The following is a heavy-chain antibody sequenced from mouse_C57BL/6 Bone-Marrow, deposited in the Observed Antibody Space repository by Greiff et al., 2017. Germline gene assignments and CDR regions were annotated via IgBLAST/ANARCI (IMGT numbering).Heavy chain of an antibody. CDR2: IYPGSGST. V-gene: IGHV1-55*01. CDR3: AREGGLRRRYYAMDY. Sequence: QVQLQQPGAELVKPGASVKMSCKASGYTFTSYWITWVKQRPGQGLEWIGDIYPGSGSTNYNEKFKSKATLTVDTSSSTAYRQLSSLTSEDSAVDYCAREGGLRRRYYAMDYWGQGTSVTVSS. CDR1: GYTFTSYW. J-gene: IGHJ4*01. D-gene: IGHD2-4*01.